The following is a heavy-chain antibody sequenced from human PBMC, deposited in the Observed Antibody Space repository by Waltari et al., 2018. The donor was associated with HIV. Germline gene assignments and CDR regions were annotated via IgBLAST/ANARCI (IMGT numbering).Heavy chain of an antibody. J-gene: IGHJ3*01. CDR3: ARVPFASSWSADSFDV. CDR1: GSRFSDSG. D-gene: IGHD6-13*01. V-gene: IGHV3-33*01. Sequence: VQLEESGGGVVKPGRARRLSCAAAGSRFSDSGMHWVRQAPGKGLQGVGLIWYDGSKKEYSASVKGRFTISKDNSKNTLFLQMKSLRVDDTAVYFCARVPFASSWSADSFDVWGPGTRITVSS. CDR2: IWYDGSKK.